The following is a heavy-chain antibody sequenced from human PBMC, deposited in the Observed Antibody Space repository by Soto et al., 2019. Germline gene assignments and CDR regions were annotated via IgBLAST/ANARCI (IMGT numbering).Heavy chain of an antibody. CDR2: ISAYNGNT. D-gene: IGHD4-17*01. J-gene: IGHJ6*02. CDR1: GYTFTSYG. CDR3: ARDWPRLPPSYYYYYYGMDV. V-gene: IGHV1-18*01. Sequence: QVQLVQSGAEVKKPGASVKVSCKASGYTFTSYGISWVRQAPGQGLEWMGWISAYNGNTNYAQKLQGRVTMTTDTSTSTAYMELRSLRSDDTAVYYCARDWPRLPPSYYYYYYGMDVWGQGTTVTVSS.